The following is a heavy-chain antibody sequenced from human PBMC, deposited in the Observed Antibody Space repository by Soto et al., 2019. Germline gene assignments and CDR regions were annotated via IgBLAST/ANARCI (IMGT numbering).Heavy chain of an antibody. CDR3: AREAPHDLLYYYGMDV. V-gene: IGHV3-73*01. CDR2: IRSKANNYAA. Sequence: GGSLRLSCATSGFTFSASAMHWVRQASGKGLEWVGHIRSKANNYAAAYAASVKGRFTISRDNSKNTLYLQMNSLRAEDTAVYYCAREAPHDLLYYYGMDVWGQGTTVTVSS. CDR1: GFTFSASA. D-gene: IGHD3-3*01. J-gene: IGHJ6*02.